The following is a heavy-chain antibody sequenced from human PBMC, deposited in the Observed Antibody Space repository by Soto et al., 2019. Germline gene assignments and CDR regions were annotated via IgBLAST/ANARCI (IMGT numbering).Heavy chain of an antibody. CDR1: GGTFNTYN. Sequence: QVQLVQSGAEVKKPGSSVKVSCKASGGTFNTYNINWVRQAPGQGLEWMGGILPIFGTTNYAQRFQGRVTITADDSTSTAYMELSSLRSEDTAVYYCARDETGDSYYYYYGMDVGGQGPTVTVTS. CDR2: ILPIFGTT. CDR3: ARDETGDSYYYYYGMDV. D-gene: IGHD2-21*02. V-gene: IGHV1-69*01. J-gene: IGHJ6*02.